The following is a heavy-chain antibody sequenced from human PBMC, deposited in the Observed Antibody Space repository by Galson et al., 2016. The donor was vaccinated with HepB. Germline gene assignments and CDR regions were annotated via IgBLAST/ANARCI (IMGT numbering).Heavy chain of an antibody. CDR3: ARDQGYCSGITCLIYDY. V-gene: IGHV3-23*01. J-gene: IGHJ4*02. CDR1: GFTFSSYA. CDR2: ISGSGGST. D-gene: IGHD2-2*01. Sequence: SLRLSCAASGFTFSSYAMSWVRQAPGKGLEWVSAISGSGGSTHYADSVKGRFTISRDNSKNTLYLQMNSVRAEDTAVYYCARDQGYCSGITCLIYDYWGQGTLVTV.